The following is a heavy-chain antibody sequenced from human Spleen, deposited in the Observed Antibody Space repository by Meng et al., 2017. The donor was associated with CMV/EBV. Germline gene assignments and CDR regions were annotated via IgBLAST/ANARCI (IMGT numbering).Heavy chain of an antibody. CDR3: ARDDRSGPGY. CDR2: IYYSGST. D-gene: IGHD3-3*01. Sequence: SETLSLTCTVSGGSISSSSYYWGWIRQPPGKGLEWIGSIYYSGSTYYNPSLKSRVTISVDTSKNQFSLKLSSVTAADTAVYYCARDDRSGPGYWGQGTLVTVSS. V-gene: IGHV4-39*07. J-gene: IGHJ4*02. CDR1: GGSISSSSYY.